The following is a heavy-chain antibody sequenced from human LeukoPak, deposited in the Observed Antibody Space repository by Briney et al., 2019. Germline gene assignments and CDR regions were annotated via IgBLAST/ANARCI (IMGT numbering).Heavy chain of an antibody. CDR2: INSDGSST. CDR1: GFTFSSYW. J-gene: IGHJ4*02. Sequence: PGGSLRLSCAASGFTFSSYWMHWVRQAPGKGLVWVSRINSDGSSTSYVDSVKGRFTISRDNAKNTLYLQMNSLGAEDTAVYYCARGGGSGYYFDYWGQGTLVTVSS. CDR3: ARGGGSGYYFDY. D-gene: IGHD2-15*01. V-gene: IGHV3-74*01.